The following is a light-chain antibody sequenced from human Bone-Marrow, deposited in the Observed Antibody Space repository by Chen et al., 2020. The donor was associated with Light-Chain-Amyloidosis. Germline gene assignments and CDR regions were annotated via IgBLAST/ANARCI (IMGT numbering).Light chain of an antibody. J-gene: IGKJ4*01. Sequence: EIVLTQSPGTLSLSPGEGANLSCRASQTISSTYLTCYQQKFGQAPRLLIYGSSSRATCLPDRFTGSGSETDFTLTSNRLEPEDFAMYYCQQYGTSPLTFVGGTKVEIK. CDR1: QTISSTY. CDR2: GSS. V-gene: IGKV3-20*01. CDR3: QQYGTSPLT.